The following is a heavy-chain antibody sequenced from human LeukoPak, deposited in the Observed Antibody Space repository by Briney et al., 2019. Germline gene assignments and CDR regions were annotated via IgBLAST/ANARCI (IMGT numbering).Heavy chain of an antibody. CDR2: IYYSGST. CDR1: GGSISSYY. CDR3: ARLGGQWRLDY. D-gene: IGHD6-19*01. Sequence: SETLSLTCTVSGGSISSYYWSWIRQPPGKGLEWIGYIYYSGSTNYNPSLKSRVTISVDTSKNQFSLKLSSVTAADTAVYYCARLGGQWRLDYWGQGTLVTVSP. V-gene: IGHV4-59*08. J-gene: IGHJ4*02.